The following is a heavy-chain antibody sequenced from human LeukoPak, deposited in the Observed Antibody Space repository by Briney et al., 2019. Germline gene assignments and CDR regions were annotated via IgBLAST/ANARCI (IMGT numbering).Heavy chain of an antibody. V-gene: IGHV1-2*06. CDR3: ARWGVVVAASDY. J-gene: IGHJ4*02. Sequence: ASVKVSCKASGNTFIGYWIHWVRQAPGQGLEWMGRINPNSGGTNYAQKFQGRVTMTRDTSTSTAYMELSRLRSDDTAVYYCARWGVVVAASDYWGQGTLVTVSS. D-gene: IGHD2-15*01. CDR2: INPNSGGT. CDR1: GNTFIGYW.